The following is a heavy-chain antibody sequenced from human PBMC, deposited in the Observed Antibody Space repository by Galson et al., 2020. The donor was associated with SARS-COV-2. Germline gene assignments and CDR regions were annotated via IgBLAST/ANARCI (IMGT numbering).Heavy chain of an antibody. CDR2: FDPEDGET. CDR3: ATLGSLGDPYSYYYSDYYMDV. D-gene: IGHD3-10*01. V-gene: IGHV1-24*01. J-gene: IGHJ6*03. CDR1: GYTLTELS. Sequence: ASVKVSCKVSGYTLTELSMHWVRQAPGKGLEWMGGFDPEDGETIYAQKFQGRVTMTEDTSTDTAYMELSSLRSEDTAVYYCATLGSLGDPYSYYYSDYYMDVWGKGNTVTVSS.